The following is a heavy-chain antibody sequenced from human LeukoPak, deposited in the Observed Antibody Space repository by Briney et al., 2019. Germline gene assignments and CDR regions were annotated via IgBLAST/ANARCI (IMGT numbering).Heavy chain of an antibody. V-gene: IGHV3-48*03. D-gene: IGHD5-12*01. CDR3: AGAYSAYDPFDY. CDR2: ISSSGSTI. CDR1: GFTFSSYE. J-gene: IGHJ4*02. Sequence: GGSLRLSCAVSGFTFSSYEINWVRQAPGKGLEWVSYISSSGSTIKYADSVKGRFTISRGNAKNSLYLQMNSLRVEDTAIYFCAGAYSAYDPFDYWGQGILVTVSS.